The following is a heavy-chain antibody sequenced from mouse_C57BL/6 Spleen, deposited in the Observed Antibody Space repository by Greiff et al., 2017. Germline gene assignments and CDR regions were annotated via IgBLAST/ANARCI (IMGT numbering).Heavy chain of an antibody. CDR3: ARRDTTVGEGFAY. D-gene: IGHD1-1*01. Sequence: EVMLVESGGGLVKPGGSLKLSCAASGFTFSSYTMSWVRQTPEKRLEWVATISGGGGNTYYPDSVKGRFTISRDNAKNTLYLQMSSLRSEDTALYYCARRDTTVGEGFAYWGQGTLVTVSA. CDR2: ISGGGGNT. V-gene: IGHV5-9*01. CDR1: GFTFSSYT. J-gene: IGHJ3*01.